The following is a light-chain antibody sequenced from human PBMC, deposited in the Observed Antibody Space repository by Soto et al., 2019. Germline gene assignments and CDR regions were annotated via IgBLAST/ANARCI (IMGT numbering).Light chain of an antibody. CDR2: GAS. CDR1: QSVSSSY. V-gene: IGKV3-20*01. CDR3: QQYGSSPRT. Sequence: DIVLTQSPGTLSLSPGERATLSCRASQSVSSSYLACYQQKPGQAPRLLIYGASCRATGIPDRFSGSGSGTDFTLTISSLEPEDFAVYYCQQYGSSPRTFGQGTKVDIK. J-gene: IGKJ1*01.